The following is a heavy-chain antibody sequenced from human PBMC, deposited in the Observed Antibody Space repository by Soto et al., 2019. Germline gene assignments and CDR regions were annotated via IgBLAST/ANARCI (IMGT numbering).Heavy chain of an antibody. CDR3: ARDARITMVRGVKDGVGDYYYGMDV. CDR2: IYYSGST. D-gene: IGHD3-10*01. J-gene: IGHJ6*02. CDR1: GGSISSYY. V-gene: IGHV4-59*01. Sequence: SETLSLTCTVSGGSISSYYWSWIRQPPGKGLERIGYIYYSGSTNYNPSLKSRVTISVDTSKNQFSLKLSSVTAADTAVYYCARDARITMVRGVKDGVGDYYYGMDVWGQGTTVTVSS.